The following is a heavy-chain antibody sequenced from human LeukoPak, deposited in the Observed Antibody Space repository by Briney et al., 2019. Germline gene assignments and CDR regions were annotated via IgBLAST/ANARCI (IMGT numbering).Heavy chain of an antibody. CDR1: GGSVSGGNYY. Sequence: SETLSLTCTVSGGSVSGGNYYCSWIRQSPGKGLEWIGFVHYSGRTVYNPSLRSRVTMSVDTSKNQFSLNWSSVTAADTAMYYCTRTGYTGGYWGQGTLVTVSS. D-gene: IGHD5-18*01. CDR3: TRTGYTGGY. CDR2: VHYSGRT. V-gene: IGHV4-61*01. J-gene: IGHJ4*02.